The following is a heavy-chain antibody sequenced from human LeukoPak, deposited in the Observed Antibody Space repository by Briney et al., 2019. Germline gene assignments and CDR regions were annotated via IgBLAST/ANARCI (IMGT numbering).Heavy chain of an antibody. CDR3: ARQGSVGGHSYGMDV. Sequence: GESLKISCKGSGYSFTSYWIGWVRQMPGKGLEWMGIIYPGDSDTRYSPSFQGQVTISADKSISTAYLQWSSLKASDTAMYYCARQGSVGGHSYGMDVWGQGTTVTVSS. CDR2: IYPGDSDT. V-gene: IGHV5-51*01. J-gene: IGHJ6*02. CDR1: GYSFTSYW. D-gene: IGHD2-15*01.